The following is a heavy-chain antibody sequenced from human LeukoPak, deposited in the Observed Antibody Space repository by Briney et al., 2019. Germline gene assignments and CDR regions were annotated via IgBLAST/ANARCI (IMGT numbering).Heavy chain of an antibody. J-gene: IGHJ5*02. CDR3: ARGLGGWFDP. D-gene: IGHD2-15*01. V-gene: IGHV4-34*01. CDR2: INHSGST. CDR1: GGSFSGYY. Sequence: SETLSLTCAVYGGSFSGYYWSWIRQPPGKGLEWIGEINHSGSTNYNPSLKSRVTTSVDTSKNQFSLKLSSVTAADTAVYYCARGLGGWFDPWGQGTLVTVSS.